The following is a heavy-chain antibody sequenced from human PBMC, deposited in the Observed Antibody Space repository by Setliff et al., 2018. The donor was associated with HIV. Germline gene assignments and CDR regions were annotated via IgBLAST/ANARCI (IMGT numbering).Heavy chain of an antibody. V-gene: IGHV3-72*01. CDR3: ARDIPPFTHFDH. J-gene: IGHJ4*02. Sequence: GGSLRLSCAASGFIFSDYYMDWVRQAPGKGLEWVAHTRQEGNSYSTHYAASVKGRFTIPRDDSEKSTHLQMNSLRADDTAVYYCARDIPPFTHFDHWGQGTLVTVSS. CDR1: GFIFSDYY. CDR2: TRQEGNSYST.